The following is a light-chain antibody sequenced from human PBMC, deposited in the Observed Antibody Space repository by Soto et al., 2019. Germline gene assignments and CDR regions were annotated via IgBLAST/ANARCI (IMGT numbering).Light chain of an antibody. Sequence: IWFTKKQRTLSLSPGERATLPCRASQSVNGGHLAWYQQKPGQAPRLLIYGASSRATGIPDRFSGSGSGTDFTLTISRLEPEDFALYYCQQYGISSVTSAQGARLEI. J-gene: IGKJ5*01. CDR2: GAS. CDR3: QQYGISSVT. V-gene: IGKV3-20*01. CDR1: QSVNGGH.